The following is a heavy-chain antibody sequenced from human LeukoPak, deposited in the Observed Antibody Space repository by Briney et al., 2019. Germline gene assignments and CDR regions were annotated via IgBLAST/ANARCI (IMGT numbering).Heavy chain of an antibody. CDR2: ISSSSSYI. D-gene: IGHD3-22*01. J-gene: IGHJ3*02. Sequence: GGSLRLSCAASGFTFSSYSMNWVRQAPGKGLEWVSSISSSSSYIYYADSVKGRFTISRDNAKNSLYLQMNSLRAEDTAVYYCARDPRYYYDSASDAFDIWGQGTMVTVSS. CDR3: ARDPRYYYDSASDAFDI. CDR1: GFTFSSYS. V-gene: IGHV3-21*01.